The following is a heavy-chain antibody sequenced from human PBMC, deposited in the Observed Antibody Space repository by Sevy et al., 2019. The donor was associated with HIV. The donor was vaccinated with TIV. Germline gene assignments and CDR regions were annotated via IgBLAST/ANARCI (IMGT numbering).Heavy chain of an antibody. J-gene: IGHJ3*02. Sequence: ASVKVSCKASGYTFTGYYMHWVRQAPGQGLEWMGWINPNSGGTNYAQKFQGRVTMSRDTSISTAHMGLSRLGSDDTAVYYCARSISAGNPDAFDIWGQGTMVTVSS. CDR3: ARSISAGNPDAFDI. D-gene: IGHD3-3*02. CDR1: GYTFTGYY. CDR2: INPNSGGT. V-gene: IGHV1-2*02.